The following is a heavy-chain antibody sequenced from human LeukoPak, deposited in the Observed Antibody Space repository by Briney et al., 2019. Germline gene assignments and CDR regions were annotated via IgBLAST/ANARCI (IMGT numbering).Heavy chain of an antibody. Sequence: SETLSLTCTVSGYSISSGYYWGWIRQPPGKGLEWIGSIYHSGSTYYNPSLKSRVTISVDTSKNQFSLKLSSVTAADTAVYYCARVDSYGRMGYYYYMDVWGKGTTVTVSS. J-gene: IGHJ6*03. CDR2: IYHSGST. V-gene: IGHV4-38-2*02. D-gene: IGHD5-18*01. CDR1: GYSISSGYY. CDR3: ARVDSYGRMGYYYYMDV.